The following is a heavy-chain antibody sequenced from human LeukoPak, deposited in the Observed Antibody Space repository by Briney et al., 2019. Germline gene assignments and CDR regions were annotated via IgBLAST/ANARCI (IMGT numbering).Heavy chain of an antibody. J-gene: IGHJ6*02. CDR1: GGSISSYY. CDR3: ARSLCTNGVCYSHGMDV. V-gene: IGHV4-59*01. D-gene: IGHD2-8*01. Sequence: SETLSLTCTVSGGSISSYYWSWIRQPPGKGLEWIGYIYYSGSTNYNPSLKSRVTISVDTSKNQFSLKLSSVTAADTAVYYCARSLCTNGVCYSHGMDVWGQGTTVTVSS. CDR2: IYYSGST.